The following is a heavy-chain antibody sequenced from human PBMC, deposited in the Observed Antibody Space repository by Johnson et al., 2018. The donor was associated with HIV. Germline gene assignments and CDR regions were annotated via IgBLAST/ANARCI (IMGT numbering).Heavy chain of an antibody. CDR2: ISYDGSNK. CDR1: GFTFSSYA. V-gene: IGHV3-30*04. J-gene: IGHJ3*02. D-gene: IGHD6-6*01. Sequence: QVQLVESGGGLVQPGKSLKVACAASGFTFSSYAMHWVRQAPGKGLEWVAVISYDGSNKYYADSVKGRFTISRDNSKNTLYLQMNSLRAEDTAVYYCARASVSSPRYSSSSDDAFDIWGQGTMVTVSS. CDR3: ARASVSSPRYSSSSDDAFDI.